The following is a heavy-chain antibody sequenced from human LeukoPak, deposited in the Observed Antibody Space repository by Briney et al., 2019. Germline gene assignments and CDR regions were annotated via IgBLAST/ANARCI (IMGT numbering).Heavy chain of an antibody. J-gene: IGHJ4*02. Sequence: PGGSLRLSCAASGFTVSSNYMSWVRQAPGKGLEWVSVIYSGGSTYYADSVKGRFTISRDNSKNTLYLQMNSLRAEDTAVYYCAKDARRTFGLSSGLYRGSYYSDYWGQGTLVTVSS. V-gene: IGHV3-53*05. CDR3: AKDARRTFGLSSGLYRGSYYSDY. D-gene: IGHD6-19*01. CDR2: IYSGGST. CDR1: GFTVSSNY.